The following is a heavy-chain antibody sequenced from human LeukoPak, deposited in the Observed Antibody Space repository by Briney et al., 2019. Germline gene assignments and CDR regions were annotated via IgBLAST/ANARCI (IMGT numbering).Heavy chain of an antibody. J-gene: IGHJ1*01. Sequence: PGGSLRLSCTASGFTFSSYSMNWVRQAPGKGLEWVSSISSSSRYIYYADSVKGRFTISRDNGKNSLYLQMNSLRAEDTAVYYCARDLTTSSTAYFHHWGQGTLVTVS. CDR3: ARDLTTSSTAYFHH. CDR2: ISSSSRYI. D-gene: IGHD6-6*01. CDR1: GFTFSSYS. V-gene: IGHV3-21*01.